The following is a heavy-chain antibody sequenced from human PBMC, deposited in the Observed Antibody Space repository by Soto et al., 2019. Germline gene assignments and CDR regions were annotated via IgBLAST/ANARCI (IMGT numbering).Heavy chain of an antibody. V-gene: IGHV3-48*01. CDR2: ITSSGVTM. CDR3: VGEVGFQLIY. D-gene: IGHD2-2*01. J-gene: IGHJ4*02. Sequence: VSQAPGKGLEWISYITSSGVTMYADSVRGQFTISRDNAKSSLYLQMNSLGVDDTAVYFCVGEVGFQLIYWGKGSLVTVSS.